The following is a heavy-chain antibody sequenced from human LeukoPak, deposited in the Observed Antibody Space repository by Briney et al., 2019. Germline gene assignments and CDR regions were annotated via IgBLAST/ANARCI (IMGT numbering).Heavy chain of an antibody. CDR1: GFAFSNYA. CDR3: AKDLYGSGRFRAPAELDY. V-gene: IGHV3-23*01. J-gene: IGHJ4*02. Sequence: HPGGSLRLSCVASGFAFSNYAMSWVRQAPGKGLEWVSGISGSGSNTYYADSVKGRFTISRDNSKHTLYLQMNSLRAEDTAVYYCAKDLYGSGRFRAPAELDYWGQGTLVTVSS. D-gene: IGHD3-10*01. CDR2: ISGSGSNT.